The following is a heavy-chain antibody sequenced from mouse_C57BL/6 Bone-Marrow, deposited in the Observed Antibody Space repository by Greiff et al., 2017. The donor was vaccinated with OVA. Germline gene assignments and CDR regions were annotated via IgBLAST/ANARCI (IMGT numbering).Heavy chain of an antibody. V-gene: IGHV1-39*01. J-gene: IGHJ1*03. CDR2: INPNYGTT. CDR1: GYSFTDYN. Sequence: VQLKESGPELVQPGASVKISCKASGYSFTDYNMNWVKQSNGKSLEWIGVINPNYGTTSYNQKFKGKATLTVDQSSSTAYMQLNSLTSEDSAVYYCARSAYYSNYWYFDVWGTGTTVTVSS. D-gene: IGHD2-5*01. CDR3: ARSAYYSNYWYFDV.